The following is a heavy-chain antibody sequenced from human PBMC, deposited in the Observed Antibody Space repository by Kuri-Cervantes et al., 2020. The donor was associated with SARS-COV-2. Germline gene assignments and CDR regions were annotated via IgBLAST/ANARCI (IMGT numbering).Heavy chain of an antibody. Sequence: GESLKISCKGSGYSFTSYWIGWVLQMPGKGLEWMGIIYPGDSDTRYSPSFQGRVTISADKSISTAYLQWSSLKASDTAMYYCARSGIAARYDAFDIWGQGTMGTVSS. J-gene: IGHJ3*02. CDR3: ARSGIAARYDAFDI. CDR1: GYSFTSYW. V-gene: IGHV5-51*01. CDR2: IYPGDSDT. D-gene: IGHD6-6*01.